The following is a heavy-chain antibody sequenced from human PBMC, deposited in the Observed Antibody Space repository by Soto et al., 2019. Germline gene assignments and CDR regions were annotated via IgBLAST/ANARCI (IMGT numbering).Heavy chain of an antibody. CDR3: ARDLAAVPRAFDY. CDR1: GGSISSYF. Sequence: SETLSLTCTVSGGSISSYFYIWVRQPPGKGLEWIGSVYYTGTTDYNPSLKSRVTISVDASKTQFSLNLRSVTAADTAVYYCARDLAAVPRAFDYWGRGTLVTVSS. V-gene: IGHV4-59*01. J-gene: IGHJ4*02. D-gene: IGHD6-13*01. CDR2: VYYTGTT.